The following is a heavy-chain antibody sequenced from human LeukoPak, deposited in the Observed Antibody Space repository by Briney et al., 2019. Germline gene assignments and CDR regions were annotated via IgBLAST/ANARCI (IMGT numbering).Heavy chain of an antibody. D-gene: IGHD5-24*01. CDR1: GGSISSSY. J-gene: IGHJ5*02. Sequence: SETLSLTCIVSGGSISSSYWCWIRQPPGKGLEWIGCIYYSGTTNHNPSLKSRVTISVDTSKNQFSLELSSVTAADTAVYFCASRRGGYNGWLDPWGQGTLVTVSP. CDR3: ASRRGGYNGWLDP. CDR2: IYYSGTT. V-gene: IGHV4-59*01.